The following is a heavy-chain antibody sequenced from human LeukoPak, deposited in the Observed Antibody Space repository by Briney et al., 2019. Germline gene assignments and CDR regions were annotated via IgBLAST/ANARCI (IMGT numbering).Heavy chain of an antibody. V-gene: IGHV4-34*01. Sequence: PSETLSLTCAVYGGSFSGYYWSWIRQPPGKGLEWIGEINHSGSTNHNPSLKSRVTISVDTSKNQFSLKLSSVTAADTAVYYCARMGIAVAGTFIYWGQGTLVTVSS. J-gene: IGHJ4*02. CDR2: INHSGST. CDR1: GGSFSGYY. CDR3: ARMGIAVAGTFIY. D-gene: IGHD6-19*01.